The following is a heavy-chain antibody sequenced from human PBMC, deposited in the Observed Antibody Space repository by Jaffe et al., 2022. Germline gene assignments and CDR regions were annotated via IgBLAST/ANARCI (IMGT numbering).Heavy chain of an antibody. Sequence: EVQLVESGGGLVQPGGSLRLSCAASGFTFSSYEMNWVRQAPGKGLEWVSYISSSGSTIYYADSVKGRFTISRDNAKNSLYLQMNSLRAEDTAVYYCARDPMSAVTDSPHADWGQGTLVTVSS. CDR3: ARDPMSAVTDSPHAD. CDR1: GFTFSSYE. CDR2: ISSSGSTI. D-gene: IGHD4-17*01. J-gene: IGHJ4*02. V-gene: IGHV3-48*03.